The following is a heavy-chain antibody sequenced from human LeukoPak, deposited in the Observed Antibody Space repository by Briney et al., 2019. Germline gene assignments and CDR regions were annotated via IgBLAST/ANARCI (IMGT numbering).Heavy chain of an antibody. V-gene: IGHV4-30-4*08. CDR1: GGSISSGDYY. J-gene: IGHJ4*02. D-gene: IGHD5-18*01. CDR3: ARVGYSYGLKFDY. Sequence: SQTLSLTCTVSGGSISSGDYYWSWIRQPPGKGLEWIGYIYYSGSTYYNPSLESRVTISVDTSKNQFSLKLSSVTAADTAVYYCARVGYSYGLKFDYWGQGTLVTVSS. CDR2: IYYSGST.